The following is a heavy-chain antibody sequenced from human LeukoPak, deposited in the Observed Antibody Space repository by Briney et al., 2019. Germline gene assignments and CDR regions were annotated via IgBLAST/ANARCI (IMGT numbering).Heavy chain of an antibody. CDR1: GFTVSSNY. CDR2: ISGSGGST. Sequence: GGSLRLSCAASGFTVSSNYMSWVRQAPGKGLEWVSAISGSGGSTYHADSVKGRFTISRDNSKNTLYLQMNSLRAEDTAVYYCAKGGWFGNHNWFDPWGQGTLVTVSS. V-gene: IGHV3-23*01. CDR3: AKGGWFGNHNWFDP. D-gene: IGHD6-19*01. J-gene: IGHJ5*02.